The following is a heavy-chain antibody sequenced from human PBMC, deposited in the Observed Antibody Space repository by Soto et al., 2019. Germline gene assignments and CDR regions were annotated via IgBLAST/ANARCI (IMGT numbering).Heavy chain of an antibody. CDR1: GFILTSYA. D-gene: IGHD1-1*01. V-gene: IGHV1-3*01. CDR3: ARGGTDY. CDR2: INAGNGNT. J-gene: IGHJ4*02. Sequence: ASVQVSCQASGFILTSYAMHWVRQATGQRLEWMGWINAGNGNTKYSQRFQGRVTITRDTSASTAYMELSSLRSEDTAVYYCARGGTDYWGQGTLVTVSS.